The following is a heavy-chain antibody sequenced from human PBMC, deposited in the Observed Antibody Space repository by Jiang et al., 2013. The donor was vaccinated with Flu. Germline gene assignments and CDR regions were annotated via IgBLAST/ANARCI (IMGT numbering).Heavy chain of an antibody. V-gene: IGHV1-18*01. Sequence: SVKVSCKASGYTFTSYGISWVRQAPGQGLEWMGWISAYNGNTNYAQKLQGRVTMTTDTSTSTAYMELRSLRSDDTAVYYCARDAYYDFWSGILRRVGDAFDIWGQGTMVTVSS. CDR3: ARDAYYDFWSGILRRVGDAFDI. CDR2: ISAYNGNT. D-gene: IGHD3-3*01. J-gene: IGHJ3*02. CDR1: GYTFTSYG.